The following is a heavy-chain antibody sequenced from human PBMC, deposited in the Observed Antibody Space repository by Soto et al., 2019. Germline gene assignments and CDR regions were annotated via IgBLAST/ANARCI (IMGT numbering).Heavy chain of an antibody. D-gene: IGHD5-18*01. J-gene: IGHJ6*02. Sequence: QVQLVESGGGVVQPGRSLRLSCAASGFTFNTYAIHWVRQAPGKGLEWVAVMSHDGGNKNYAESVKGRFTISRDNSKNTLYLQMNSLRAEDTAVYYCARGGIQLWSRSSTSYGMDVWGQGTTVTVSS. CDR2: MSHDGGNK. CDR1: GFTFNTYA. V-gene: IGHV3-30*04. CDR3: ARGGIQLWSRSSTSYGMDV.